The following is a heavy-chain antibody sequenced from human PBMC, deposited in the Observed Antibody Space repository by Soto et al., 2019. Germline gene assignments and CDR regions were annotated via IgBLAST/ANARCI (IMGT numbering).Heavy chain of an antibody. J-gene: IGHJ5*02. CDR1: GYTFTGYY. D-gene: IGHD2-2*01. CDR3: VTDIVVVPATGP. CDR2: INPNSGGT. Sequence: ASVKVSCEASGYTFTGYYMHWVRQAPGQGLEWMGWINPNSGGTNYAQKFQGRVTMTRDTSISTAYMELSRLRSDDTAVYYCVTDIVVVPATGPWGQGTLVTVSS. V-gene: IGHV1-2*02.